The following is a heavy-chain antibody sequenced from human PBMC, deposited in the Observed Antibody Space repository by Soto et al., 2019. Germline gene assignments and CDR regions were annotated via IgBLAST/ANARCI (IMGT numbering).Heavy chain of an antibody. CDR3: AKAGGPTYNYYGVEV. CDR1: GFTFSSYA. V-gene: IGHV3-30*18. Sequence: GGSLRLSCAASGFTFSSYAMSWVRQAPGKGLEWVAFISYDGSEKYYADSVKGRFTISRDNSKNTLYLQMNSLRAEDTAVFYCAKAGGPTYNYYGVEVWGQGTKVTVSS. CDR2: ISYDGSEK. J-gene: IGHJ6*02. D-gene: IGHD1-1*01.